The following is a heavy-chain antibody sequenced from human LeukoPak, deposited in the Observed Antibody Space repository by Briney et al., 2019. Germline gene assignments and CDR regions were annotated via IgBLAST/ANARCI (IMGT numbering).Heavy chain of an antibody. J-gene: IGHJ4*02. CDR2: IYYSGST. D-gene: IGHD4-17*01. CDR3: ARGEVDDYGDYYYFDY. CDR1: GGSISSYY. Sequence: SETLSLTCTVSGGSISSYYWSWIRQPPGKGLXXXXXIYYSGSTNYNPSLKSRVTISVDTSKNQFSLKLSSVTAADTAVYYCARGEVDDYGDYYYFDYWGQGTLVTVSS. V-gene: IGHV4-59*01.